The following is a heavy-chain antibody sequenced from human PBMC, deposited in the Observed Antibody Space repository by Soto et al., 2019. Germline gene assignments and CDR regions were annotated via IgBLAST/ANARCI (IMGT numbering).Heavy chain of an antibody. CDR3: TGSLSFAFDI. V-gene: IGHV3-73*01. CDR1: GFSFSDSV. Sequence: EVQLVESGGGLVQPGGSLKLSCAASGFSFSDSVMHWVRQASGKGLEWVGRITSTDDTYATAYTASVKGRFTVSRDDSKNTAFLQMNSLKAEDSGVYYCTGSLSFAFDIWGQGTLVHVSS. CDR2: ITSTDDTYAT. J-gene: IGHJ3*02.